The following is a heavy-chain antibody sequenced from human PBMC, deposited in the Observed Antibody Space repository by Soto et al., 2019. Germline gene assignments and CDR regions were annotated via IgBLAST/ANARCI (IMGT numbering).Heavy chain of an antibody. J-gene: IGHJ5*02. CDR1: GGSISSSSYY. CDR3: ARHEPQVTTSLNWFDP. D-gene: IGHD4-17*01. CDR2: IYYSGST. V-gene: IGHV4-39*01. Sequence: QLQLQESGPGLVKPSETLSLTCTVSGGSISSSSYYWGWIRQPPGKGLEWIGSIYYSGSTYYNPSLKSRVTISVDTSKNQFSLKLSSVTAADTAVYYCARHEPQVTTSLNWFDPWGQGTLVTVSS.